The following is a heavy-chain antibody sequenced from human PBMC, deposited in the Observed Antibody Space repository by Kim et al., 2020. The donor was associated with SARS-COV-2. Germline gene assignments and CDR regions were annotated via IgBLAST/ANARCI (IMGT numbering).Heavy chain of an antibody. CDR1: GGSISSYY. Sequence: SETLSLTCTVSGGSISSYYWSWIRQPPGKGLEWIGYIYYSGSTNYNPSLKSRVTISVDTSKNQFSLKLSSVTAADTAVYYCARGTHGWDIVVVPAAMVYFDYWGQGTLVTVSS. J-gene: IGHJ4*02. CDR2: IYYSGST. V-gene: IGHV4-59*08. CDR3: ARGTHGWDIVVVPAAMVYFDY. D-gene: IGHD2-2*01.